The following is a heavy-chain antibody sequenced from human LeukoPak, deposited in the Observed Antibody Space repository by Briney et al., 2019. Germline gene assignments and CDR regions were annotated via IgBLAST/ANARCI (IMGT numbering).Heavy chain of an antibody. D-gene: IGHD3-22*01. CDR3: ARGRQEVSMIVVVMTAVSYYLDV. J-gene: IGHJ6*03. CDR1: GGSFSGYY. V-gene: IGHV4-34*01. CDR2: INPSGRI. Sequence: PSDTLSLTCAVYGGSFSGYYWTWIRQAPGKGLEWIGEINPSGRISYNPSLKSRLTISVDASKNQFSLNLRSLTAADTAVYYCARGRQEVSMIVVVMTAVSYYLDVWGKGTTVTVS.